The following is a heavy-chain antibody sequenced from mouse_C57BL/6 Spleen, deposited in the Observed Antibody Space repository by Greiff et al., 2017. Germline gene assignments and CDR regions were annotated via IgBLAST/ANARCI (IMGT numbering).Heavy chain of an antibody. V-gene: IGHV5-4*01. CDR2: ISDGGSYT. CDR3: AKVDYGGGSYFDY. D-gene: IGHD1-1*01. J-gene: IGHJ2*01. Sequence: EVQLQESGGGLVKPGGSLKLSCAASGFTFSSYAMSWVRQTPEKRLEWVATISDGGSYTYYPDNVKGRFTISRDNAKNTLYLQMSHLKSEDTAMYYCAKVDYGGGSYFDYWGQGTTLTVAS. CDR1: GFTFSSYA.